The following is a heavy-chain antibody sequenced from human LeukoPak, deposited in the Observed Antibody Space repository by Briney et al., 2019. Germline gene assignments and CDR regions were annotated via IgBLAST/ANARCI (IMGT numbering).Heavy chain of an antibody. Sequence: SEILSLTCTVSGGSISSYYWSWIRQPPGKGLEWIGYIYYSGSTNYNPSLKSRVTISVDTSKNQFSLKLSSVTAADTAVYYCARAPRLWFGDAWGQGTLVTVSS. D-gene: IGHD3-10*01. J-gene: IGHJ4*02. V-gene: IGHV4-59*01. CDR2: IYYSGST. CDR3: ARAPRLWFGDA. CDR1: GGSISSYY.